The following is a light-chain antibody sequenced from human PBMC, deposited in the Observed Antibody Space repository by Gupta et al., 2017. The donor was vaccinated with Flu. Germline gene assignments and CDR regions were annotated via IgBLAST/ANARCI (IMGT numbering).Light chain of an antibody. CDR3: QQSYRTPPLT. J-gene: IGKJ4*01. CDR1: QSISSY. V-gene: IGKV1-39*01. CDR2: AAS. Sequence: IQLTPSPSSLSASVGDRVTITCRASQSISSYLNWYQQKPGKAPKLLIYAASSLQSGVPPRFSGSGSGTDFTLTISSLQPEDFATYYCQQSYRTPPLTFGGGTKVEIK.